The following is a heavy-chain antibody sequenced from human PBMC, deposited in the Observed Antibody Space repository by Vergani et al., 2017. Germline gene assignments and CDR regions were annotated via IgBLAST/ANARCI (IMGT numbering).Heavy chain of an antibody. CDR3: AKANPRNSXYDYLYYYHAIDV. CDR1: GFTFNHYA. J-gene: IGHJ6*02. V-gene: IGHV3-23*01. D-gene: IGHD5-12*01. CDR2: ISGSGGST. Sequence: EVQLLESGGDLVQPGGSLRLSCAASGFTFNHYAMNWVRQAPGKGLEWVSGISGSGGSTYYAGSVKGRFTISRDSSKNTLYLQMNSLSAGDTAVYYCAKANPRNSXYDYLYYYHAIDVWGQGTTVTVSS.